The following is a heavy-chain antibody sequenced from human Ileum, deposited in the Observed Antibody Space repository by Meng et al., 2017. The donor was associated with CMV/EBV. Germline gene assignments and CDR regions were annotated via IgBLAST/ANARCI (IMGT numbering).Heavy chain of an antibody. CDR2: IYVSVST. D-gene: IGHD3-3*01. V-gene: IGHV4-4*07. J-gene: IGHJ4*02. CDR3: AREVDVDGAVPQKGGYYYDY. CDR1: GGSMSGYY. Sequence: QVHLTAAGPGLVKPSETLSLTCSVSGGSMSGYYWGWIRQPAGKGLEWIGRIYVSVSTDYNPSLKSRATMSVDTSKKQFSLRLTSVTAADTAVYFCAREVDVDGAVPQKGGYYYDYWGQGILVTVSS.